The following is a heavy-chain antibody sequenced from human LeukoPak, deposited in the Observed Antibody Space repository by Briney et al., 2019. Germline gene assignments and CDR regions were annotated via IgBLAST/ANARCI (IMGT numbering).Heavy chain of an antibody. V-gene: IGHV1-8*01. J-gene: IGHJ5*02. CDR3: ARAIPYGSITIFGVVIRRGSWFDP. CDR1: GYTFTSYD. Sequence: ASVKVSCKASGYTFTSYDINWVRQATGQGLEWMGWMNPNSGNTGYAQKFQGRVTMTRNTSISTAYMELSSLRSEDTAVYYCARAIPYGSITIFGVVIRRGSWFDPWGQGTLVTVSS. CDR2: MNPNSGNT. D-gene: IGHD3-3*01.